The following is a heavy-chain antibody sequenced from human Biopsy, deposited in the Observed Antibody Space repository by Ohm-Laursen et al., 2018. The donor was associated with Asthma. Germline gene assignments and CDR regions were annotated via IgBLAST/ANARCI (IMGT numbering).Heavy chain of an antibody. CDR1: GYPVTRYP. Sequence: ASVSVACKACGYPVTRYPINWVRQARGQGLEWMGWINPNTGNPTYAQGFTGRFVFSLDTSVNTAHLQISSLKAEDAAVYYCARMMSYYQEMRAPFFDYWGQGTLVTVSS. V-gene: IGHV7-4-1*02. CDR3: ARMMSYYQEMRAPFFDY. CDR2: INPNTGNP. D-gene: IGHD2-2*01. J-gene: IGHJ4*02.